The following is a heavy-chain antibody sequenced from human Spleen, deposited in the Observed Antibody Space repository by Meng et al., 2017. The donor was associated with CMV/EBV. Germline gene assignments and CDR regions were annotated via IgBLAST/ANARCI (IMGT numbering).Heavy chain of an antibody. CDR3: ARVIRDADGLDY. CDR2: INPNTGGT. J-gene: IGHJ4*02. D-gene: IGHD5-24*01. CDR1: GYTFTGYY. V-gene: IGHV1-2*02. Sequence: ASVKVSCKASGYTFTGYYIHWVRQAPGQGVEWMGWINPNTGGTKYAQKFQGRVTMTRDTSITTAYMEVTRLRSDDTAVYYCARVIRDADGLDYWGQGTLVTVSS.